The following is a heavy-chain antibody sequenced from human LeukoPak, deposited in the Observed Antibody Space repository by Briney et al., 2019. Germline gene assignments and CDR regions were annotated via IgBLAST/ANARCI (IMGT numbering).Heavy chain of an antibody. CDR2: INPNSGGT. CDR3: ARYGGSGTYFFDY. J-gene: IGHJ4*02. D-gene: IGHD3-10*01. CDR1: GYTFTGYY. V-gene: IGHV1-2*04. Sequence: GASVKVSCKASGYTFTGYYMHWVRQAPGQGLEWMGWINPNSGGTNYAQKFQGWVTMTRDTSISTAYMELSRLRSDDTAVYYCARYGGSGTYFFDYWGQGVLVTVSS.